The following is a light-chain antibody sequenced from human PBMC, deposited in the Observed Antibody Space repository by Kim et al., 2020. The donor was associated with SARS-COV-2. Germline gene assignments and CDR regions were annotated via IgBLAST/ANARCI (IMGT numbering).Light chain of an antibody. J-gene: IGLJ3*02. CDR1: NSGSKS. CDR2: YDS. V-gene: IGLV3-21*04. CDR3: QVWDSSSDHPV. Sequence: AHGKTARIACGGNNSGSKSVLWYQQKPGQAPVLVIYYDSDRPSGIPERFSGSNSGNTATLTISRVEAGDEADYYCQVWDSSSDHPVFGGGTQLTVL.